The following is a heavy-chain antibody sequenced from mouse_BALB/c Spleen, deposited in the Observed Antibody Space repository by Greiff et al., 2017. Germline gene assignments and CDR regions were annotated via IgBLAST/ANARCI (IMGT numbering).Heavy chain of an antibody. CDR1: GYAFTNYL. CDR3: ARSGYYGSSWYFDV. CDR2: INPGSGGT. Sequence: VQLQQPGAELVRPGTSVKVSCKASGYAFTNYLIEWVKQRPGQGLEWIGVINPGSGGTNYNEKFKGKATLTADKSSSTAYMQLSSLTSDDSAVYFCARSGYYGSSWYFDVWGAGTTVTVSS. J-gene: IGHJ1*01. V-gene: IGHV1-54*01. D-gene: IGHD1-1*01.